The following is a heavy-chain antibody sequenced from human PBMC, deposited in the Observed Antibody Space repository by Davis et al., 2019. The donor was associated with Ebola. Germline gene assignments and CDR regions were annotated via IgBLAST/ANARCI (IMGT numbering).Heavy chain of an antibody. CDR2: IKQDGSEK. CDR3: ARELSWSGRDY. D-gene: IGHD3-3*01. CDR1: GFTFSSYW. V-gene: IGHV3-7*03. J-gene: IGHJ4*02. Sequence: PGGSLRLSCAASGFTFSSYWMSWVRQAPGKGLEWVANIKQDGSEKYYVDSVKGRFTISRDNAMNSLYLQMDSLRVEDTAIYYCARELSWSGRDYWGQGTLVTVSS.